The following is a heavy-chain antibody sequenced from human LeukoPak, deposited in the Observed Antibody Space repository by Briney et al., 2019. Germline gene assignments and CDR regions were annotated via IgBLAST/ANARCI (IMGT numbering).Heavy chain of an antibody. Sequence: SETLSLTCTVSGGSISSYYWSWIRQPPGKGLEWIGYIYYSGSTNYNPSLKSRVTISVDTSKNQFSLKLSSVTAADTAVYYCARFPPRDWFDPWGQGTLVTVSS. CDR1: GGSISSYY. CDR3: ARFPPRDWFDP. V-gene: IGHV4-59*01. CDR2: IYYSGST. J-gene: IGHJ5*02.